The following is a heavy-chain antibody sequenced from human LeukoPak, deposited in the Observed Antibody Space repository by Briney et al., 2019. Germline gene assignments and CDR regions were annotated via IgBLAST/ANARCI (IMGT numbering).Heavy chain of an antibody. CDR2: IIPIFGTA. CDR3: ARVGGGGYYYYYYMDV. D-gene: IGHD3-16*01. Sequence: VASVKVSCKASGGTFSSYAISWVRQAPGQGLEWMGGIIPIFGTANYAQKFQGRVTITADESTSTAYMELSSLRSEDTAVYYCARVGGGGYYYYYYMDVWGKGTTVTVSS. CDR1: GGTFSSYA. J-gene: IGHJ6*03. V-gene: IGHV1-69*13.